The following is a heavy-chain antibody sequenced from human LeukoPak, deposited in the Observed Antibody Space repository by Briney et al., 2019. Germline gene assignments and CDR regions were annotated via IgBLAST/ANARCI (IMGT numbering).Heavy chain of an antibody. J-gene: IGHJ3*02. CDR3: ARAAFVDYHAFDI. CDR2: IYHSGST. V-gene: IGHV4-38-2*01. CDR1: GYSISSGDY. D-gene: IGHD3/OR15-3a*01. Sequence: SETLSLTCAVSGYSISSGDYWGWIRPPPGKGLEWIGSIYHSGSTYYNPSLKSRVTISVDTSKNQFSLKLSSVTAADTAVYCCARAAFVDYHAFDIWGQGTMVTVSS.